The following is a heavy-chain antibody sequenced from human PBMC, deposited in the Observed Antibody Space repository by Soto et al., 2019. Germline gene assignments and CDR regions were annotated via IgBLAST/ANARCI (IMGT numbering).Heavy chain of an antibody. CDR3: ARGTLTSYFDY. CDR1: GGSISSYY. Sequence: SETLSLTCTVSGGSISSYYWSWIRQPPGKGLEWIGYIYYSGSTNYNPSLKSRVTISVDTSKNQFSLKLSSVTAADTAVYYCARGTLTSYFDYWGQGTLVTVSS. CDR2: IYYSGST. J-gene: IGHJ4*02. V-gene: IGHV4-59*01.